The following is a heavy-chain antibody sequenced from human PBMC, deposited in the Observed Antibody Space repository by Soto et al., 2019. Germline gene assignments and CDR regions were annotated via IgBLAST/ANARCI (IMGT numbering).Heavy chain of an antibody. Sequence: QVQLVQSGAEVKKPGASVKVSCKASGYTFTSYYMHWVRQAPGQGLEWMGIINPSGGSTSYAQKFXXRXTXXRDTSTSTVYMELSSLRSEDTAVYYCATGGVSFDYWGQGTLVTVSS. CDR2: INPSGGST. CDR3: ATGGVSFDY. J-gene: IGHJ4*02. D-gene: IGHD3-10*01. V-gene: IGHV1-46*01. CDR1: GYTFTSYY.